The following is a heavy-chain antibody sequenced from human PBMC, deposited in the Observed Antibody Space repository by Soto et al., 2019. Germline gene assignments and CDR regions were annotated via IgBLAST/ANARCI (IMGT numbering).Heavy chain of an antibody. D-gene: IGHD5-18*01. CDR3: VRQLGNSAMRIIDS. Sequence: GESLKISCKASGYTFSIYWIGWVRQMPGKGLEWMGNIYPDDSDTSNNPSFEGRVTISADKSINTAYLQWSSLKASDTATYYCVRQLGNSAMRIIDSWGQGTPVTVSS. V-gene: IGHV5-51*01. CDR2: IYPDDSDT. J-gene: IGHJ4*02. CDR1: GYTFSIYW.